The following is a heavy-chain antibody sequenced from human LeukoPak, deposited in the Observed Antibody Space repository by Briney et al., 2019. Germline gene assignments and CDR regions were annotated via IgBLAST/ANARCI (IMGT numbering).Heavy chain of an antibody. CDR3: AKVGGIGSYQFLDS. J-gene: IGHJ4*02. D-gene: IGHD1-26*01. Sequence: PGGSLRLSRAASGFTFSSYAMHWVRQAPGKGLEWVAVISFDESNKYYADSVKGRFTISRDNSKNTLYLQMNSLRVDETAVYYCAKVGGIGSYQFLDSWGQGTLVTVSS. V-gene: IGHV3-30*18. CDR1: GFTFSSYA. CDR2: ISFDESNK.